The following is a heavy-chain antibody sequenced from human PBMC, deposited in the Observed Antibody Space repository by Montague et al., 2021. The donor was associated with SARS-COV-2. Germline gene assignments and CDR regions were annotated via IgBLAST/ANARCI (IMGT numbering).Heavy chain of an antibody. CDR2: IYNTGRT. J-gene: IGHJ3*02. D-gene: IGHD2-2*01. V-gene: IGHV4-61*08. CDR3: ATEMPAYDVFDI. Sequence: SETRSLTCTVSGGSVTSGDYYWTWIRQPPGKGLEWIGYIYNTGRTNYNLSLKSRVTISMDTSKNQFSLKVDSVSAADTAVYYCATEMPAYDVFDIWGQGTMVTVSS. CDR1: GGSVTSGDYY.